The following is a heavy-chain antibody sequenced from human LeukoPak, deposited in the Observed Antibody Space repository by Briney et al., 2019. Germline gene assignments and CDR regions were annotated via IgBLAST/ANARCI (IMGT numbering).Heavy chain of an antibody. J-gene: IGHJ3*02. CDR2: ISAYNGNT. V-gene: IGHV1-18*01. CDR3: AMDIVVVPTTHENDAFDI. D-gene: IGHD2-2*03. CDR1: GYTFTSYG. Sequence: GASVKVSCKASGYTFTSYGISWVRQAPGQGLEWMGWISAYNGNTNYAQKLLGRVTMTTDTSTSTAYMELRSLRSDDTAVYYCAMDIVVVPTTHENDAFDIWGQGTMVTVSS.